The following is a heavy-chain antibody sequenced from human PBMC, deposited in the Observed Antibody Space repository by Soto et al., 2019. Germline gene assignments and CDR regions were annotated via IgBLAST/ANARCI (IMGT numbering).Heavy chain of an antibody. CDR2: IYIGGDT. CDR1: GDSISRYY. D-gene: IGHD6-19*01. Sequence: SETLSLTCSVSGDSISRYYWSWIRQSPGKGLEWIGRIYIGGDTNYNPSLKSRVTMSMDTSKNQLSLKLSSVTAADTAVYYCAREYTETVDGHTPYYFDYWGQGTPVTVSS. V-gene: IGHV4-4*07. CDR3: AREYTETVDGHTPYYFDY. J-gene: IGHJ4*02.